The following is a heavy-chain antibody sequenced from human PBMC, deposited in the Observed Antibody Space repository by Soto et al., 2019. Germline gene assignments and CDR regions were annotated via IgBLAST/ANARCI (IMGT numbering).Heavy chain of an antibody. CDR2: IYHSGST. J-gene: IGHJ6*02. CDR1: GGSISSSNW. CDR3: AREGVAAAGTGVDYYYGMDV. V-gene: IGHV4-4*02. D-gene: IGHD6-13*01. Sequence: PSETLSLTCAVSGGSISSSNWWSWVRQPPGKGLEWIGEIYHSGSTNYNPSLKSRVTTSVDKSKNQFSLKLSSVTAADTAVYYCAREGVAAAGTGVDYYYGMDVWGQGTTVTVSS.